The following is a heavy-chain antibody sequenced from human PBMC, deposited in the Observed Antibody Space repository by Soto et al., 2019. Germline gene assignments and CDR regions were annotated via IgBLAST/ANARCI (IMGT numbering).Heavy chain of an antibody. Sequence: KTSETLSLTCAVSGDSVTGNVWWSWVRQPPGKGLEWIGEAYHNGLTDYNPSLKSRVTMSVDTSKNEFSLKLTSLTAADTAIYYCARDAAVPGESDRFDYWGQGTLVTVSS. D-gene: IGHD6-19*01. CDR1: GDSVTGNVW. V-gene: IGHV4-4*02. J-gene: IGHJ4*02. CDR3: ARDAAVPGESDRFDY. CDR2: AYHNGLT.